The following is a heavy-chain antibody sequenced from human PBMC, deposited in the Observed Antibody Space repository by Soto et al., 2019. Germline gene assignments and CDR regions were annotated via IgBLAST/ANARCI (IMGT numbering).Heavy chain of an antibody. J-gene: IGHJ6*02. Sequence: PGGSLRLSCAASGFTFSSYEMNWVRQAPGKGLEWVSYISSSGSTIYYADSVEGRFTISRDNAKNSLYLQMNSLRVEDTAVYYCARAFYYYYGMDVWGQGTTVTVSS. CDR1: GFTFSSYE. CDR3: ARAFYYYYGMDV. V-gene: IGHV3-48*03. CDR2: ISSSGSTI.